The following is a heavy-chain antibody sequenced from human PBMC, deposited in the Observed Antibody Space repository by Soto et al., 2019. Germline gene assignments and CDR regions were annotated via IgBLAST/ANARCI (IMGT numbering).Heavy chain of an antibody. V-gene: IGHV3-66*01. J-gene: IGHJ6*02. CDR3: ARDKAAVGIYGMAV. CDR2: IYNGVST. D-gene: IGHD6-13*01. Sequence: EVQLVESGGGLVQPGGSLRLSCAASESIVSSNYMSWVRQAPGKGLEWVSVIYNGVSTYYADSVKGRFTISRDNSKNMLYLQMNSLRAEDTAVYYCARDKAAVGIYGMAVWGQGTTVTVSS. CDR1: ESIVSSNY.